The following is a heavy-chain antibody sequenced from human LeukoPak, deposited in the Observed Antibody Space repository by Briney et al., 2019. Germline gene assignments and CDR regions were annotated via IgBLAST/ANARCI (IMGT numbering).Heavy chain of an antibody. D-gene: IGHD1-26*01. CDR3: ASEATDDTYATDYYYYMDV. J-gene: IGHJ6*03. CDR2: IYTSGST. Sequence: SETLSLTCTVSGGSISSYYWSWIRQPAGKGLEWIGRIYTSGSTNYNPSLKSRVTMSVDTSKNQFSLTLSSVTAADTAVYYCASEATDDTYATDYYYYMDVWGKGTTVTVSS. CDR1: GGSISSYY. V-gene: IGHV4-4*07.